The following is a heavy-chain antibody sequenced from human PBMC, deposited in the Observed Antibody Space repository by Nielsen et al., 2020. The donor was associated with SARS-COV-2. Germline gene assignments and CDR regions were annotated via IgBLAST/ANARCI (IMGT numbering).Heavy chain of an antibody. CDR2: ISWNSGSI. CDR1: GFTFDDYA. Sequence: GGSLRLSCAASGFTFDDYAMHWVRQAPGKGLEWVSGISWNSGSIGYADSVKGRFTISRDNAKNPLYLQMNSLRAEDTAVYYCAYSDSGSYYGAFDIWGQGTMVTVSS. D-gene: IGHD1-26*01. V-gene: IGHV3-9*01. CDR3: AYSDSGSYYGAFDI. J-gene: IGHJ3*02.